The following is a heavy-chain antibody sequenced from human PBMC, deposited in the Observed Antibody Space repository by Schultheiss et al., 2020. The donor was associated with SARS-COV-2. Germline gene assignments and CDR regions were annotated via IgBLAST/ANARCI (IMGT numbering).Heavy chain of an antibody. CDR3: ARGGSQDYDILTGYYHWGADYYYMDV. CDR1: GGSISSYY. J-gene: IGHJ6*03. Sequence: SQTLSLTCTVSGGSISSYYWSWIRQPAGKGLEWIGRIYTSGSTNYNPSLKSRVTMSVDTSKNQFSLKLSSVTAADTAVYYCARGGSQDYDILTGYYHWGADYYYMDVWGKGTTVTVSS. CDR2: IYTSGST. D-gene: IGHD3-9*01. V-gene: IGHV4-4*07.